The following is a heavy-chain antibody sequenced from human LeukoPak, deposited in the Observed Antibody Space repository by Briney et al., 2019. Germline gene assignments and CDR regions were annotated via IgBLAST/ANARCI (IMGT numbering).Heavy chain of an antibody. CDR2: IYHSGST. J-gene: IGHJ3*02. D-gene: IGHD3-22*01. Sequence: PSETLSLTCTVSGYSISGGYYWGWIRQPPGKGLEWIGSIYHSGSTYYNPSLESRVTISVDTSKNQFSLKLTSVTAADTAVYYCARGGTVSSGDAFDIWGQGTMVTVSS. CDR1: GYSISGGYY. CDR3: ARGGTVSSGDAFDI. V-gene: IGHV4-38-2*02.